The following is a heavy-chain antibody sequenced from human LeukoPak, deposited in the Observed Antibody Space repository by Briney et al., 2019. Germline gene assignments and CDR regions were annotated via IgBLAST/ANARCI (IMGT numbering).Heavy chain of an antibody. CDR1: GFTFSSYD. CDR2: ISSSCSTI. V-gene: IGHV3-48*03. Sequence: GGSMRLYCAASGFTFSSYDMNWVRQARGKGLEMVSYISSSCSTIYYADSVKGRFTISRDNAKNSLYLQMNSLRAEDTAVYYCAREGKGDAFDIWGQGTMVTVSS. J-gene: IGHJ3*02. CDR3: AREGKGDAFDI.